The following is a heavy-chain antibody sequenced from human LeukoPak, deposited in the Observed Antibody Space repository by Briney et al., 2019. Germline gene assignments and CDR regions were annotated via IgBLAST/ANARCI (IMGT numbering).Heavy chain of an antibody. Sequence: AWGSLRLSCVASWFTVGSNYMSLVRQASREGLELGSDIYSGGSTNYEETVKGRLTISRDNSKNTLYIQMNSLRVEDTAVYYCAREVHYGDNSRHWFDPWGQGTLVTVSS. D-gene: IGHD4/OR15-4a*01. CDR2: IYSGGST. CDR3: AREVHYGDNSRHWFDP. V-gene: IGHV3-53*01. J-gene: IGHJ5*02. CDR1: WFTVGSNY.